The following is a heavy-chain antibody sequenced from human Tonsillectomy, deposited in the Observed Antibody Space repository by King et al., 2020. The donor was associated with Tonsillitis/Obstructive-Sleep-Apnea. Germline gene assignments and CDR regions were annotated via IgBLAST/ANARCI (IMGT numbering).Heavy chain of an antibody. Sequence: VQLVESGGGLVQPGGSRRLSCSASGFTFSSYAMHWVRQAPGKGLEYVSAISSNGGSTYYADSVKGRFTISRDNSKNTLYLQMSSLRAEDTAVYYCVKLYDVWSGYDETAPDYWGQGTLVTVSS. D-gene: IGHD3-3*01. CDR1: GFTFSSYA. J-gene: IGHJ4*02. V-gene: IGHV3-64D*06. CDR2: ISSNGGST. CDR3: VKLYDVWSGYDETAPDY.